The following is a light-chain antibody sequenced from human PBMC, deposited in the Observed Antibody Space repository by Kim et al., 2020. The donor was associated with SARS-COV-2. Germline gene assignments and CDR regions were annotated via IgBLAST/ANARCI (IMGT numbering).Light chain of an antibody. CDR1: QSVSSY. CDR3: PQRSNWAIT. V-gene: IGKV3-11*01. Sequence: EIVLTQSPATLSLSPGERATLSCRASQSVSSYLAWYQQKPGQAPRLLIYDASNRATGIPARFSGSGSGTDFTLTISNLEPEDFAVYYCPQRSNWAITFGQGTRLEIK. J-gene: IGKJ5*01. CDR2: DAS.